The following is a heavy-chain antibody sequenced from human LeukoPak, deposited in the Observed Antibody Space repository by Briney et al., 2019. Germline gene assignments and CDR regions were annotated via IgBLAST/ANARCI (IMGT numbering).Heavy chain of an antibody. CDR2: IWYDGSKT. D-gene: IGHD3-10*01. Sequence: GRSLRLSCVTSGFTFSSHGMHWVRQAPGKGLEWVADIWYDGSKTYYADSVKGRFTVSRDYSKNTLYLQMNNLRAEDTAVYYCAKDLSYGSPWFDPWGQGTLVTVSS. CDR3: AKDLSYGSPWFDP. J-gene: IGHJ5*02. CDR1: GFTFSSHG. V-gene: IGHV3-33*06.